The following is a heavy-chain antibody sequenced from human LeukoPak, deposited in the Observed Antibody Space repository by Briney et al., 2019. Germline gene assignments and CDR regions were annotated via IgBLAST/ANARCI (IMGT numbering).Heavy chain of an antibody. V-gene: IGHV3-23*01. J-gene: IGHJ4*02. CDR2: ISSGGSST. CDR1: GFSFSLYA. Sequence: GGSLRLSCAASGFSFSLYAMSWVRQAREKGLEWVSTISSGGSSTYYADSVKGRFTISRDNSKSTLYLQMNSLRAEDTAVYYCAKATFASSWNLYFDYWGQGTLVTVSS. CDR3: AKATFASSWNLYFDY. D-gene: IGHD6-13*01.